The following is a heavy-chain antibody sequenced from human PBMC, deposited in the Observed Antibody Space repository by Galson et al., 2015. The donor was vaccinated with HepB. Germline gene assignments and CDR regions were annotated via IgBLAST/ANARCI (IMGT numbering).Heavy chain of an antibody. CDR2: IIPIFGTA. V-gene: IGHV1-69*13. CDR3: ASPYYYDSSGYPWEHAFDI. CDR1: GGTFSSYA. D-gene: IGHD3-22*01. J-gene: IGHJ3*02. Sequence: SVKVSCKASGGTFSSYAISWVRQAPGQGLEWMGGIIPIFGTANYAQKFQGRVTITADESTSTAYMELSSLRSEDTAVYYCASPYYYDSSGYPWEHAFDIWGQGTMVTVSS.